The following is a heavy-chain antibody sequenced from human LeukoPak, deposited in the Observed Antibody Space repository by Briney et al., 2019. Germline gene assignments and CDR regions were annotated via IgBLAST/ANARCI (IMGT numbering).Heavy chain of an antibody. CDR1: GFTFSSHW. D-gene: IGHD6-13*01. J-gene: IGHJ4*02. CDR2: INGDGSTT. Sequence: GGSLRLSCAASGFTFSSHWMHWVRQAPGKGLVWVSHINGDGSTTSYADSVKGRFTISRDNAKNTVDRQMDSLRAEDTAVYYCATGARRSPRSTFDYWGQPTLLTVSS. CDR3: ATGARRSPRSTFDY. V-gene: IGHV3-74*01.